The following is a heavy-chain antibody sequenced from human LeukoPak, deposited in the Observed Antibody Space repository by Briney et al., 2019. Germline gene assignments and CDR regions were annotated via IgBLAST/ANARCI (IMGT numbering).Heavy chain of an antibody. Sequence: GESLKISCKGSGYSFTSYWIGWVRQMPGKGPEWMGIIYPGDSDTRYSPSFQGQVTISADKSISTAYLQWSSLKASDTAMYYCARGYCSSTSCYTMVSWFDPWGQGTLVTVSS. V-gene: IGHV5-51*01. D-gene: IGHD2-2*02. J-gene: IGHJ5*02. CDR2: IYPGDSDT. CDR1: GYSFTSYW. CDR3: ARGYCSSTSCYTMVSWFDP.